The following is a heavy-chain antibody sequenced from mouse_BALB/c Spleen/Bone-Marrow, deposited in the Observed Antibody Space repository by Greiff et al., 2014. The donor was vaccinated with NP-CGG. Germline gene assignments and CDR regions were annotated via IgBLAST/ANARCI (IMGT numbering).Heavy chain of an antibody. Sequence: VQLQQPGAELVRSGASVKLSCTASGFNIKDYYMHWVKQRPEQGLEWIGWIDPENGDTEYAPKFQGKATMTADTSSNTAYLQLSSLTSEDTAVYYCNVRGDYDFDYFDYWGQGTTLTVSS. CDR2: IDPENGDT. CDR3: NVRGDYDFDYFDY. V-gene: IGHV14-4*02. CDR1: GFNIKDYY. J-gene: IGHJ2*01. D-gene: IGHD2-4*01.